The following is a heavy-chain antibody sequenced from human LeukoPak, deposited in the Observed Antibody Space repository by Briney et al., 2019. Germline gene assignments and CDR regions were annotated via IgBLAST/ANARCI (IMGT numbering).Heavy chain of an antibody. D-gene: IGHD6-13*01. Sequence: SETLSLTCTVSGGSIGSYYWRWIRQPPGKGLEWIGYIYYSGSTNYNPSLKSRVTISVDTSKNQFSLKLSSVTAADTAVYYCARHLLVPSYDAFDIWGQGTMVTVSS. V-gene: IGHV4-59*08. CDR2: IYYSGST. CDR3: ARHLLVPSYDAFDI. CDR1: GGSIGSYY. J-gene: IGHJ3*02.